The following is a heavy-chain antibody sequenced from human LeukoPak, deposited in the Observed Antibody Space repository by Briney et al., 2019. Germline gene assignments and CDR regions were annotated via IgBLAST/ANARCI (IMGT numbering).Heavy chain of an antibody. CDR3: ARTTSGATFSDYYYHMDV. D-gene: IGHD1-26*01. CDR1: GFTFSSYS. CDR2: ITSSSTYI. Sequence: GGSLRLSCAASGFTFSSYSMNWVRQAPGKGLEWVSSITSSSTYIHYADSVKGRSTISRDNAKNSLYLQMNSLRAEDTAVYYCARTTSGATFSDYYYHMDVWGKGTTVTVSS. J-gene: IGHJ6*03. V-gene: IGHV3-21*01.